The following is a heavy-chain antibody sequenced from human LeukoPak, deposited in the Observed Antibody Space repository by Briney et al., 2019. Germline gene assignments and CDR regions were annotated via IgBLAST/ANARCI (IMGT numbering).Heavy chain of an antibody. J-gene: IGHJ4*02. CDR3: ARRSGNSSGWYDFDY. V-gene: IGHV3-23*01. Sequence: GGSLRLSCAASGFTFSSYAMSWVRQAPGKGLEWVSAISGSGGSTYYADSVKGRFTISGDNSKNTLYLQMNSLRAEDTAVYYCARRSGNSSGWYDFDYWGQGTLVTVSS. CDR2: ISGSGGST. CDR1: GFTFSSYA. D-gene: IGHD6-19*01.